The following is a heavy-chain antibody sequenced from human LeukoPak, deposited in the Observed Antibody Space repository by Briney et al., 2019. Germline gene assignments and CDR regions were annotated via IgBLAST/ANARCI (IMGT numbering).Heavy chain of an antibody. CDR3: AKDVLTYYDFWSGYTGGNHFDY. D-gene: IGHD3-3*01. J-gene: IGHJ4*02. V-gene: IGHV3-23*01. Sequence: GGSLRLSCAASGFTFSNYAMSWVRQAPGKGLEWVSAVSGSGGTTYYADSVKGRFTISRGISKNTVYLQMNSLRAEDTAVYYCAKDVLTYYDFWSGYTGGNHFDYWGLGTLVTVSS. CDR2: VSGSGGTT. CDR1: GFTFSNYA.